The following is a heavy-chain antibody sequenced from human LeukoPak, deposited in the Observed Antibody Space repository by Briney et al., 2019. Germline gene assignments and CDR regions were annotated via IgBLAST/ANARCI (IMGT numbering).Heavy chain of an antibody. CDR1: GGSISSYY. V-gene: IGHV4-59*01. Sequence: SETLSLTCTVSGGSISSYYWSWIRQPPGKGLEWIGYIYYSGSTNYNPSLKSRVTISVDTSKNQFSLKLSSVTAADTAVYYCARDRTRRENWFDPWGQGTLVTVSS. CDR2: IYYSGST. CDR3: ARDRTRRENWFDP. J-gene: IGHJ5*02.